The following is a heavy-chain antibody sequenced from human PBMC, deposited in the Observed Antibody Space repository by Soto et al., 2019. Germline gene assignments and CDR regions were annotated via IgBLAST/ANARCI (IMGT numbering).Heavy chain of an antibody. CDR1: GYSISSSNW. J-gene: IGHJ4*02. D-gene: IGHD3-22*01. CDR3: ARANSFESSGPFDY. CDR2: IYYSGST. Sequence: SETLSLTCAVSGYSISSSNWWGWIRQPPGKGLEWIGYIYYSGSTYYNPSLESRVTLSVDTSTKQFSLKVSSVTAADTAVYYCARANSFESSGPFDYWGPGTLVTVSS. V-gene: IGHV4-28*03.